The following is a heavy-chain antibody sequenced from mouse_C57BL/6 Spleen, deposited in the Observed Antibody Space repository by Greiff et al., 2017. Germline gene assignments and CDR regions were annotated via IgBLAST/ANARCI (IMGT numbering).Heavy chain of an antibody. V-gene: IGHV1-72*01. CDR3: AREGYAHPFAY. D-gene: IGHD2-10*02. Sequence: QVQLQQPGAELVKPGASVKLSCKASGYTFTSYWMPWVKQRPGRGLEWIGRIYPNSGGTKYNEKFKSKATLTVDKPSSTAYMQLSSLTSEDSAVYYCAREGYAHPFAYWGQGTLVTVSA. CDR1: GYTFTSYW. J-gene: IGHJ3*01. CDR2: IYPNSGGT.